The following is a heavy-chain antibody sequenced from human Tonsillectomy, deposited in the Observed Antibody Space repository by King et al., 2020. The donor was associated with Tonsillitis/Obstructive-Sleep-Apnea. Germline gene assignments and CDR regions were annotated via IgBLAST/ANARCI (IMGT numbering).Heavy chain of an antibody. V-gene: IGHV3-30*01. CDR1: GFTFSSYA. CDR2: ISYDGSNK. CDR3: ARDVLRFLEWLLPTDY. D-gene: IGHD3-3*01. Sequence: VQLVESGGGVVQPGMSLRLSCAASGFTFSSYAMHWVRQAPGKGLEWVAVISYDGSNKYYADSVKGRFTISRDNSKNTLYLQMNSLRAEDTAVYYCARDVLRFLEWLLPTDYWGQGTLVTVSS. J-gene: IGHJ4*02.